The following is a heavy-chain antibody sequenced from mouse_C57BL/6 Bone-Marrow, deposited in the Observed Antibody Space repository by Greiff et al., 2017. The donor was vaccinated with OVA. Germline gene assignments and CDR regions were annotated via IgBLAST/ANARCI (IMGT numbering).Heavy chain of an antibody. CDR1: GYTFTSYW. CDR3: AGGNLAWFAY. J-gene: IGHJ3*01. V-gene: IGHV1-64*01. D-gene: IGHD2-1*01. CDR2: IHPNSGST. Sequence: QVQLQQPGAELVKPGASVKLSCKASGYTFTSYWMHWVKQRPGQGLEWIGMIHPNSGSTNYNEKFKSKATLTVDKSSSAAYMQLSSLSSEDSAVYYCAGGNLAWFAYWGQGTLVTVSA.